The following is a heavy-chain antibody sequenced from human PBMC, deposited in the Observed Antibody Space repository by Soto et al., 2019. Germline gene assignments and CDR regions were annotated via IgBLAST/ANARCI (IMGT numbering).Heavy chain of an antibody. D-gene: IGHD3-16*02. CDR2: IYHSGST. CDR1: SGSISSSNW. J-gene: IGHJ3*02. Sequence: SETLSLTCAVSSGSISSSNWWSWVRQPPGKGLEWIGEIYHSGSTNYNPSLKSRVTISVDKSKNQFSLKLSSVTAADTAVYYCARKISSLEAKLGVIRHLGELSLSEYAFDIWGQGTMVTVSS. V-gene: IGHV4-4*02. CDR3: ARKISSLEAKLGVIRHLGELSLSEYAFDI.